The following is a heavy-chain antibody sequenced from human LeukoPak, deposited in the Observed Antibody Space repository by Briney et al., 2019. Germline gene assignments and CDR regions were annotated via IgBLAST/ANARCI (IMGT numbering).Heavy chain of an antibody. CDR3: ARGKMGYYYNYYMDV. Sequence: GGSLRLSCAASGFTFSSYEMYWVRQAPGKGLEWVSYISSSGSTIYYADSVKGRFTISRDNAKNSLYLQMNSLRAEDTAVYYCARGKMGYYYNYYMDVGRKGTTVTAPS. CDR2: ISSSGSTI. CDR1: GFTFSSYE. D-gene: IGHD5-24*01. V-gene: IGHV3-48*03. J-gene: IGHJ6*03.